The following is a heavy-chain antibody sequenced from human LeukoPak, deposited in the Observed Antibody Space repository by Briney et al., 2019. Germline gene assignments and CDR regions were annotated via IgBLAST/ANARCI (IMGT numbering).Heavy chain of an antibody. CDR3: ARFELRYYYDSSGYRGFDY. Sequence: SETLSLTCSVSGGSISTGSYYWGWIRQPPGKGLEWIGYIYYSGSTYYNPSLKSRVTISVDTSKNQFSLKLSSVTAADTAVYYCARFELRYYYDSSGYRGFDYWGQGTLVTVSS. J-gene: IGHJ4*02. CDR1: GGSISTGSYY. CDR2: IYYSGST. V-gene: IGHV4-30-4*08. D-gene: IGHD3-22*01.